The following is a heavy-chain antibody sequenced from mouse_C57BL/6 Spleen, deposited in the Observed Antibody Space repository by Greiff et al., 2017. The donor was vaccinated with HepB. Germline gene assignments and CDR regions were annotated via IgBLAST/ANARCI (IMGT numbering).Heavy chain of an antibody. D-gene: IGHD2-4*01. V-gene: IGHV2-2*01. CDR3: ARKNDYDVGGYFDY. J-gene: IGHJ2*01. Sequence: QVQLKESGPGLVQPSQSLSITCTVSGFSLTSYGVHWVRQSPGKGLEWLGVIWSGGSTDYNAAFISRLSISKDNSKSQVFFKMNSLQADDTAIYYCARKNDYDVGGYFDYWGQGTTLTVSS. CDR1: GFSLTSYG. CDR2: IWSGGST.